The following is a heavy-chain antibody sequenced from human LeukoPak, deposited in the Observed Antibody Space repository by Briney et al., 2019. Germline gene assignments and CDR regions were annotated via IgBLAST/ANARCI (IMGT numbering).Heavy chain of an antibody. J-gene: IGHJ4*02. CDR1: GYTFTSYG. Sequence: ASVKVSCKASGYTFTSYGISWVRQAPGQGLEWMGWISAYNGNTNYAQKLQGRVTMTTDTSTRTAYMELRSLGSDDTAVYYCARDSGSYFYGLGDYWGQGTLVTVSS. V-gene: IGHV1-18*01. CDR3: ARDSGSYFYGLGDY. CDR2: ISAYNGNT. D-gene: IGHD1-26*01.